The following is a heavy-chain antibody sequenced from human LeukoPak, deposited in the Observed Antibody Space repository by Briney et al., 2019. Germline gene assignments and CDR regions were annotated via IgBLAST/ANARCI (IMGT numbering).Heavy chain of an antibody. CDR3: ARGRSGSYQRYYFDY. CDR2: IKQDGSEK. CDR1: GFTFSSYW. J-gene: IGHJ4*02. D-gene: IGHD1-26*01. V-gene: IGHV3-7*01. Sequence: PGGSLRLSCAASGFTFSSYWMSWVRQAPGKGLEWVANIKQDGSEKYYVDSVKGRFTISRDNAKNSLYLQMNSLRAEDTAVYYCARGRSGSYQRYYFDYWGQETLVTVSS.